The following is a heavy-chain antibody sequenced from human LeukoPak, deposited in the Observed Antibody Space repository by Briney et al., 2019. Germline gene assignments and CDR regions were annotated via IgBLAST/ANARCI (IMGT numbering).Heavy chain of an antibody. CDR1: GLNFADYA. D-gene: IGHD3-22*01. J-gene: IGHJ4*02. V-gene: IGHV3-43*02. Sequence: GGSLRLSCVVSGLNFADYAMHWVRQAPGKGLEWVSLISGDGGSTYYADSVKGRFTISRDNSKNSLYLQMNSLRTEDTALYYCAKVLGHYDSSGYYQEGGFDYWGQGTLVTVSS. CDR3: AKVLGHYDSSGYYQEGGFDY. CDR2: ISGDGGST.